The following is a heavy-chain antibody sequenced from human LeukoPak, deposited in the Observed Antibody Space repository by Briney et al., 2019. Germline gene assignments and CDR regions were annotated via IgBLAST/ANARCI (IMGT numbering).Heavy chain of an antibody. D-gene: IGHD1-26*01. CDR1: GFTFTSSV. CDR2: IVVGSGNT. Sequence: ASVKVSCKSSGFTFTSSVMQWVRHARGQRLEWIGWIVVGSGNTNYAQKFQERVTITRDKSTSTAYMELSSLRSEDTAVYYCAAGIGSRPEYFHYWGQGTVVTVSS. V-gene: IGHV1-58*02. CDR3: AAGIGSRPEYFHY. J-gene: IGHJ1*01.